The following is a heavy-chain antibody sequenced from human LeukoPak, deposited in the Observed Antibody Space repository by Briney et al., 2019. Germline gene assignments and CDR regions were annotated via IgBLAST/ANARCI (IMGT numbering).Heavy chain of an antibody. CDR3: ARVGPYTIFGVVTGGAFDI. CDR2: ISGSGGST. D-gene: IGHD3-3*01. J-gene: IGHJ3*02. Sequence: GGSLRLSCAASGFTFSSYAMSWVRQAPGKGLEWVSAISGSGGSTYYADSVKGRFTISRDNSKNTLYLQMNSLRAEDTAVYYCARVGPYTIFGVVTGGAFDIWGQGTMVTVSS. V-gene: IGHV3-23*01. CDR1: GFTFSSYA.